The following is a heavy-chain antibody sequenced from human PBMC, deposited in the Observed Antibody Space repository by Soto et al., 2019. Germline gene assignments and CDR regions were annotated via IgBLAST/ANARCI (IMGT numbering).Heavy chain of an antibody. CDR2: IYSGGST. Sequence: VQLVESGGGLIQPGGSLRLSCAASGFTVSSNYMSWVRQAPGKGLEWVSVIYSGGSTYYADSVKGRFTISRDNSKNTLYLQMNSLRAEDTAVYYCASSPPTKMATPPSYWGQGTLVTVSS. D-gene: IGHD5-12*01. J-gene: IGHJ4*02. CDR3: ASSPPTKMATPPSY. V-gene: IGHV3-53*01. CDR1: GFTVSSNY.